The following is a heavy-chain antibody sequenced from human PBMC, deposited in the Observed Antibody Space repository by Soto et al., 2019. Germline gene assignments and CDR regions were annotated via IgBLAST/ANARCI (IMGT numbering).Heavy chain of an antibody. CDR2: ISFDGSNK. CDR1: GFTFSYYP. J-gene: IGHJ6*02. D-gene: IGHD5-12*01. CDR3: ARVPGDMVAFLYVYPLDGREPLSDVDV. Sequence: QMQLVESGGGAVQPGRSLRLSCAASGFTFSYYPMHWVRQAPGKGLEWVAVISFDGSNKYYADSVKGRFTISRDNSKNTVSLQMNSWRGEDTAVYFCARVPGDMVAFLYVYPLDGREPLSDVDVWGQGTTFTVSS. V-gene: IGHV3-30*04.